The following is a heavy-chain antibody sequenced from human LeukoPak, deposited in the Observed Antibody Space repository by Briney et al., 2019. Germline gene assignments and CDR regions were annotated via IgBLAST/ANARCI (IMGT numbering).Heavy chain of an antibody. V-gene: IGHV1-2*02. J-gene: IGHJ4*02. D-gene: IGHD3-10*01. CDR2: INPNSGGT. CDR3: ARDLLSGSQGDY. Sequence: ASVKVSCKASGYSFSGYYMHWVRQAPGQGLEWMGWINPNSGGTKYAQKFLGRVTMTRDMSISTAYMELSRLRSDDTAVYYCARDLLSGSQGDYWGQGTLVTVSS. CDR1: GYSFSGYY.